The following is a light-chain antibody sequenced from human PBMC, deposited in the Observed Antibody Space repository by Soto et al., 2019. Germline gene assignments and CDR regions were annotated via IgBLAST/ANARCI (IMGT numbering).Light chain of an antibody. V-gene: IGLV2-14*01. J-gene: IGLJ1*01. Sequence: QSALTQPASVSGSPGQSITISCTGTSSDVGGYVYVSWYQQHPGKAPKLMISEVSHRPSGVSYRFSGSKSGNTASLTISGLQAEDEADYYCSSYTSSSTLVFGTGTKLTVL. CDR2: EVS. CDR1: SSDVGGYVY. CDR3: SSYTSSSTLV.